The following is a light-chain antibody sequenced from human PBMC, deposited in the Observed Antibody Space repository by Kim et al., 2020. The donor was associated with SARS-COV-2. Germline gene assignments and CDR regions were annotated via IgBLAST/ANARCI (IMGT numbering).Light chain of an antibody. Sequence: DIVMTQSPDCLAVSLGERATLNCKSSQTVLYNSNNKNYLAWYQQKPGQAPKLLIYWASIRESGVSDRFSGSGSETDFTLTISSLQAEDVAVYYCQQYYSTPPSFGQGTKLEIK. CDR3: QQYYSTPPS. CDR2: WAS. V-gene: IGKV4-1*01. J-gene: IGKJ2*03. CDR1: QTVLYNSNNKNY.